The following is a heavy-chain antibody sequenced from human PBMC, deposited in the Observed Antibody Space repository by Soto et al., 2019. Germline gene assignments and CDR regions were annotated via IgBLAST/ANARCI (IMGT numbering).Heavy chain of an antibody. J-gene: IGHJ4*02. Sequence: QVQLQESGPGLVKPSQTLSLTCTVSGGSISSGGYYWSWIRQHPGKGLEWIGYISYSGSTYYNPSLKSRVTISVDTSKNQFSLKLSSVTAADTAVYYCARDGYYDSSGYSQMGFDYWGQGTLVTVSS. CDR3: ARDGYYDSSGYSQMGFDY. V-gene: IGHV4-31*03. D-gene: IGHD3-22*01. CDR2: ISYSGST. CDR1: GGSISSGGYY.